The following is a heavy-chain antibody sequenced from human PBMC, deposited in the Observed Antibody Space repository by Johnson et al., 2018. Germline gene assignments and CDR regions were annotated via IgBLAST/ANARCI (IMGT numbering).Heavy chain of an antibody. CDR1: GYSFTSYW. CDR2: IYPGDSDT. J-gene: IGHJ6*02. D-gene: IGHD3-10*01. Sequence: EVQLVESGAEVKKPGESLKISCKGSGYSFTSYWIGWVRQMPGKGLEWMGIIYPGDSDTRYSPSFQGHVTISADKSTTTVYLQWSSLKASDTARYYCAVATAVAMVRGVQYYYFGFDVWGQGTTVSVSS. V-gene: IGHV5-51*03. CDR3: AVATAVAMVRGVQYYYFGFDV.